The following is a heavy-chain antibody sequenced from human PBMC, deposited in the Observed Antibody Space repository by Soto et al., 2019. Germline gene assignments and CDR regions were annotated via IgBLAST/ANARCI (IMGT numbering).Heavy chain of an antibody. CDR1: GGSISPYY. V-gene: IGHV4-59*01. CDR3: AREYSSFDY. Sequence: QVQLQESGPGLVKPSETLSLTCTVSGGSISPYYWHWIRQPPGKGLEWIGYIHDSGAIYYNPSLNSRLVRSKAMSKRQFSLRLNPGTAADTAVYYCAREYSSFDYWGRGAPVTVSS. D-gene: IGHD4-4*01. CDR2: IHDSGAI. J-gene: IGHJ4*02.